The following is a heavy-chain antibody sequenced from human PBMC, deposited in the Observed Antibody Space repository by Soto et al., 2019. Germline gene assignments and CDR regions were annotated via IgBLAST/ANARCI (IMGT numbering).Heavy chain of an antibody. CDR3: ARMGGSDCSGGSCYLYGMDV. CDR1: GFTFSSYA. Sequence: VGSLRLSCAASGFTFSSYAMHWVRQAPGKGLEYVSAISSNGGSTYYANSVKGRFTISRDNSKNTLYLQMGSLRAEDMAVYYCARMGGSDCSGGSCYLYGMDVWGQGTTVTVSS. CDR2: ISSNGGST. J-gene: IGHJ6*02. V-gene: IGHV3-64*01. D-gene: IGHD2-15*01.